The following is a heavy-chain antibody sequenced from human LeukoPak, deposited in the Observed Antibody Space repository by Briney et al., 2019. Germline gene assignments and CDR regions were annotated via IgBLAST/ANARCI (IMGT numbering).Heavy chain of an antibody. CDR3: ARGEVVPAADFDY. CDR2: IYPGDSDT. J-gene: IGHJ4*02. CDR1: GYSFTSYW. D-gene: IGHD2-2*01. V-gene: IGHV5-51*01. Sequence: GESLKSSCKGSGYSFTSYWIGWVRQMPGKCLEWMGIIYPGDSDTRYSPSFQGQVTISADKSISTAYLQWSSLKASDTAMYYCARGEVVPAADFDYWGQGTLVTVSS.